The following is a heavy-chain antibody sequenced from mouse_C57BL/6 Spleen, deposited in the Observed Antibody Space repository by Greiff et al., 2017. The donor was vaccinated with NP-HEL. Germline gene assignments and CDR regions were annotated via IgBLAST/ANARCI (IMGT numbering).Heavy chain of an antibody. J-gene: IGHJ2*01. CDR2: IDPSDSYT. CDR1: GYTFTSYW. V-gene: IGHV1-50*01. Sequence: QVHVKQPGAELVKPGASVKLSCKASGYTFTSYWMQWVKQRPGQGLEWIGEIDPSDSYTTYNQKFKGKATLTVDTSSSTGYVQISSLTSEDDAVYYCAREGGNGVDYWGQGTTLTVSS. CDR3: AREGGNGVDY. D-gene: IGHD2-1*01.